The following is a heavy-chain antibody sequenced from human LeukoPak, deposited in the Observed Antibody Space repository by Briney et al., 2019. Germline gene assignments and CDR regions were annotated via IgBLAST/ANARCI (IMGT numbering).Heavy chain of an antibody. CDR2: IFSNDEK. D-gene: IGHD6-19*01. Sequence: ESGPVLVKPTETLTLTCTVSGFSLSNARMGVSWIRQPPGKALEWLAHIFSNDEKSYSTSLKSRLTISEDTSKSQVVLTMTNMDPVDTATYYCARILLETYSSGWANWFDPWGQGTLVTVSS. J-gene: IGHJ5*02. CDR3: ARILLETYSSGWANWFDP. V-gene: IGHV2-26*01. CDR1: GFSLSNARMG.